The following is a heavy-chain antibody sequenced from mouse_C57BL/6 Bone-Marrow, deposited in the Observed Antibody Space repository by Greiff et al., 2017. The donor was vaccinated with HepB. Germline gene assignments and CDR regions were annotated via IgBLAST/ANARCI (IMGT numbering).Heavy chain of an antibody. Sequence: LQESGAELARPGASVKLSCKASGYTFTSYGISWVKQRTGQGLEWIGEIYPRSGNTYYNEKFKGKATLTADKSSSTAYMELRSLTSEDSAVYFCARPSLLLYFDVWGTGTTVTVSS. CDR1: GYTFTSYG. J-gene: IGHJ1*03. D-gene: IGHD6-1*01. CDR2: IYPRSGNT. V-gene: IGHV1-81*01. CDR3: ARPSLLLYFDV.